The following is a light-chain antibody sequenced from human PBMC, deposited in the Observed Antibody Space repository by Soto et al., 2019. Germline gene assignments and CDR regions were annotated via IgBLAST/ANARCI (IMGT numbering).Light chain of an antibody. CDR1: QTIASN. CDR3: QQYHNWPPQYT. CDR2: GAS. V-gene: IGKV3-15*01. J-gene: IGKJ2*01. Sequence: EIVMTQSPASLSVSPGDGATLSCRASQTIASNLAWYQQKPVQDPRLLIHGASTSAAGVPARFSGSGSGTDFTLTISSLQSEDFAVYYYQQYHNWPPQYTFGQGTKLQIK.